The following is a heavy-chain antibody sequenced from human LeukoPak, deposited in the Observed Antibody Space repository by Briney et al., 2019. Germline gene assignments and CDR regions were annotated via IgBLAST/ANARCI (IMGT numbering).Heavy chain of an antibody. D-gene: IGHD2/OR15-2a*01. CDR1: GVSVSSSY. J-gene: IGHJ4*02. CDR2: IYNDGRT. CDR3: ARVPLHPTISSFDY. Sequence: GGSLRLSCAAAGVSVSSSYMTWVRQAPEKRLEWVSLIYNDGRTFYADSLKGRFTVSRHDSKNTLYLQMNSLRPEDTAVYYCARVPLHPTISSFDYWRQGTLVTVSS. V-gene: IGHV3-53*04.